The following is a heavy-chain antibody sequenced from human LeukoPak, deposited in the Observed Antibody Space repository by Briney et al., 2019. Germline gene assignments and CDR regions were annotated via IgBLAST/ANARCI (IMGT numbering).Heavy chain of an antibody. J-gene: IGHJ4*02. CDR1: GFTFSNYW. D-gene: IGHD3-10*01. CDR2: IKQDGSEK. Sequence: GGSLRLSCAASGFTFSNYWMSWVRQAPGKGLEWVANIKQDGSEKYYVDSVKGRFTISRDNAKNSLYLQMNSLRAEDTAVYYCAQYYYGSGSYFDYWGQGTLVTVSS. CDR3: AQYYYGSGSYFDY. V-gene: IGHV3-7*01.